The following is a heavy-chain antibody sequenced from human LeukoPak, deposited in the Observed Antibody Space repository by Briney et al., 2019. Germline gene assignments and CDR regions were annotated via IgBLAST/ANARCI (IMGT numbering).Heavy chain of an antibody. D-gene: IGHD4-17*01. CDR3: AKEIWPTVTTPGHTHFDY. CDR2: IRYDGRNK. Sequence: GGSLRLSCAASGFTFSSYHMHWVRQAPGKGLEWVAFIRYDGRNKYYADSVKGRFTISRDNSKNTLCLQMNSLRAEDTAVYYCAKEIWPTVTTPGHTHFDYWGQGTLVTVSS. J-gene: IGHJ4*02. V-gene: IGHV3-30*02. CDR1: GFTFSSYH.